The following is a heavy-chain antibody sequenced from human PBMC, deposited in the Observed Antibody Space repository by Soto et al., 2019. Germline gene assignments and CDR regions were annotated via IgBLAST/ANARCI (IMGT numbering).Heavy chain of an antibody. Sequence: PSETLSLTCTVSFASISTSNFNWVWIRQPPGKGLEWIGYIYDSGSTNYNPSLKSRVTISVDTSKNQFSLELTSVTAADTAVYYCAAPPRYWGQGTLVTVSS. J-gene: IGHJ4*02. CDR3: AAPPRY. D-gene: IGHD6-6*01. V-gene: IGHV4-61*05. CDR1: FASISTSNFN. CDR2: IYDSGST.